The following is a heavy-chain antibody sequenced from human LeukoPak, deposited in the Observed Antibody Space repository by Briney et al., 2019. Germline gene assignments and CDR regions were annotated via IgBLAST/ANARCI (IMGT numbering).Heavy chain of an antibody. CDR2: ISYDGSNK. D-gene: IGHD3-22*01. V-gene: IGHV3-30*03. Sequence: GGSLRLSCAASGFTFSSYSMNWVRQAPGKGLEWVAVISYDGSNKYYADSVKGRFTISRDNSKNTLYLQMNSLRAEDTAVYYCARGSYYYDSSGYYPYNWFDPWGQGTLVTVSS. CDR1: GFTFSSYS. CDR3: ARGSYYYDSSGYYPYNWFDP. J-gene: IGHJ5*02.